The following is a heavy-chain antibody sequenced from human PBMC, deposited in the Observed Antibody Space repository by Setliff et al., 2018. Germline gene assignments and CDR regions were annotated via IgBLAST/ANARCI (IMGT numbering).Heavy chain of an antibody. CDR1: GDSFSDYY. J-gene: IGHJ4*02. CDR2: FYDSRGDT. Sequence: ETLSLTCAVYGDSFSDYYWSWVRQAPGKGLEWISIFYDSRGDTYYADSVKGRFTVSKDNSKNTMYLQMNSLRDEDTAIYFCAKCTSWDSHYPYFDYWGQGALVTVSS. D-gene: IGHD4-4*01. V-gene: IGHV3-23*03. CDR3: AKCTSWDSHYPYFDY.